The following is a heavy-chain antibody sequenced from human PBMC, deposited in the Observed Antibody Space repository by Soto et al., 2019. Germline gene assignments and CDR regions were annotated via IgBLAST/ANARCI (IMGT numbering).Heavy chain of an antibody. V-gene: IGHV3-15*01. CDR2: IKSRSDGGAR. Sequence: EVKVVESGGDFVKPGGSLRLSCATSGFMFSSAWMSWVRQAPGKGLEWVGRIKSRSDGGAREYAAPVKGRFNISRDDSKHMVYLQMDSLKVEDSAVYYCVEGWNDFWGQGTLVTVSS. CDR1: GFMFSSAW. J-gene: IGHJ4*02. CDR3: VEGWNDF. D-gene: IGHD1-1*01.